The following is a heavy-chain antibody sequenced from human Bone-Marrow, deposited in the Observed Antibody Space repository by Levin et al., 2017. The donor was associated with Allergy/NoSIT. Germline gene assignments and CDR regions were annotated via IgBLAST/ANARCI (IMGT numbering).Heavy chain of an antibody. CDR3: AKGPAAIFGVAVVPLYYFDY. Sequence: GESLKISCAAAELSLSSYGMAWVRQAPGKGLEWVAGITDTGSHTFYANSVRGRFTISRDNSKDTLQLQMNSLRAEDTAVYYCAKGPAAIFGVAVVPLYYFDYWGQGALVTVSS. V-gene: IGHV3-23*01. D-gene: IGHD3-3*02. J-gene: IGHJ4*02. CDR1: ELSLSSYG. CDR2: ITDTGSHT.